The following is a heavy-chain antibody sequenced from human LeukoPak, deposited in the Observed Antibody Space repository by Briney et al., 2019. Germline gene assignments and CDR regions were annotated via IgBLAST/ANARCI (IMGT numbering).Heavy chain of an antibody. V-gene: IGHV3-33*01. CDR1: GFTFSTYV. Sequence: GGSLRLSCAASGFTFSTYVMHWVRQAPGKGLDWVAIIWHDGTNKYSADSVKGRFTISRDNTKNTLYLQMNSLRAEDTAVYYCARGRYQLLWGDYWGQGTLVTVSS. J-gene: IGHJ4*02. D-gene: IGHD2-2*01. CDR2: IWHDGTNK. CDR3: ARGRYQLLWGDY.